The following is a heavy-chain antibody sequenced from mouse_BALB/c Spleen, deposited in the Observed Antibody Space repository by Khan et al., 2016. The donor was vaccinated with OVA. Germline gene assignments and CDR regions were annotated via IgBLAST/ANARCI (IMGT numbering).Heavy chain of an antibody. J-gene: IGHJ2*01. V-gene: IGHV2-2*02. Sequence: QVQLKQSGPGLVQPSQSLSITCTVSGFSLTSYGVHWVRQSPGKGLEWRGMIWSSGRTDDNATFISRLSISKDKSKSQVLCKMNSLQANGTEIYYCARNRNGYFDYWGQGTTLTVSS. CDR2: IWSSGRT. D-gene: IGHD1-1*02. CDR3: ARNRNGYFDY. CDR1: GFSLTSYG.